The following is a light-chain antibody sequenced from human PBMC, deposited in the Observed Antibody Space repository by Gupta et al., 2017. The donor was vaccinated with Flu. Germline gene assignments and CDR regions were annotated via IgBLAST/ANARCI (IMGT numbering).Light chain of an antibody. V-gene: IGLV2-14*01. CDR2: EVS. CDR1: SSDVGGYNY. J-gene: IGLJ1*01. CDR3: SSYTSSSTYV. Sequence: QSALTQPASVSGSPGQSITISCTGTSSDVGGYNYVSWYQQHPGKAPKLMSYEVSNRPSGVSNRFSGSKSGNTASLTISGHQAEDEADYYCSSYTSSSTYVFGTGTKVTVL.